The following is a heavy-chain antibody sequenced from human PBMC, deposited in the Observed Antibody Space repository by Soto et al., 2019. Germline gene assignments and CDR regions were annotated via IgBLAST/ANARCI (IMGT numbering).Heavy chain of an antibody. CDR1: GYTFTGYY. CDR3: SRVDPGETSPFDH. V-gene: IGHV1-8*01. Sequence: ASVKVSCKASGYTFTGYYMHWVRQATGQGLEWMGWMNPNSGNTGYAQKFQGRVTMTRNTSISTAYMEVSSLRSEDTAVYYCSRVDPGETSPFDHWGQGTLVTVSS. D-gene: IGHD3-10*01. J-gene: IGHJ4*02. CDR2: MNPNSGNT.